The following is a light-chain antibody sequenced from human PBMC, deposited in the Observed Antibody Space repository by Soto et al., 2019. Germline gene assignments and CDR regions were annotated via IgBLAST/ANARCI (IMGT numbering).Light chain of an antibody. V-gene: IGKV1-27*01. CDR2: DAS. CDR1: HGINIY. J-gene: IGKJ4*01. Sequence: DIQMTQSPSSLSASVGDRVTITCRASHGINIYLAWYKQKAGKVPKLLIYDASTLQSGVPSRFSGSGSGTDFTLTISGLQPEDVATYYCQKYNGAPLTFGGGTKVEIK. CDR3: QKYNGAPLT.